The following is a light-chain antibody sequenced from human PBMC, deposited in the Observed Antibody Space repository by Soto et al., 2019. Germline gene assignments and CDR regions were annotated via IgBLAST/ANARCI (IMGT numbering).Light chain of an antibody. CDR1: SSNIGAGND. CDR2: GNS. CDR3: QSYYSSMDVV. J-gene: IGLJ2*01. Sequence: QSVLTQPPSVSGSPGQWVTISCTGSSSNIGAGNDVHWYQQQPGTAPKLLIYGNSNRPSGVPDRFSCSKSGTSASLAITGLLDEDEEADYCQSYYSSMDVVFGGGTKLTVL. V-gene: IGLV1-40*01.